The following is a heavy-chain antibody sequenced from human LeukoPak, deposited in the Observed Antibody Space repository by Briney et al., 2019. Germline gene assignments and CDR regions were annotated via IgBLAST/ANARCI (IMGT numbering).Heavy chain of an antibody. V-gene: IGHV3-23*01. J-gene: IGHJ4*02. D-gene: IGHD3-9*01. CDR2: ISGSGGST. Sequence: GGSLRLYCAASGFTFSSYAMSWVRQAPGQGLKWVSDISGSGGSTYYADSVKGRFTMSRDNSKNTLYLQMNSLRAEDTAVYYCAKVPLYYDILTGSGYWGQGTLVTVSS. CDR1: GFTFSSYA. CDR3: AKVPLYYDILTGSGY.